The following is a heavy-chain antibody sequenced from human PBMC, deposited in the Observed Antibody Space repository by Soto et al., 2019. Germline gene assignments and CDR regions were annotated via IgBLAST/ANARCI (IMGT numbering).Heavy chain of an antibody. CDR3: ARDLGSSWFLTFDY. CDR2: IYSGGST. J-gene: IGHJ4*02. Sequence: GSLRLSCAASGFTVSSNYMSWVRQAPGKGLEWVSVIYSGGSTYYADSVKGRFTISRDNSKNTLYLQMNSLRAEDTAVYYCARDLGSSWFLTFDYWGQGTLVTVSS. V-gene: IGHV3-66*01. CDR1: GFTVSSNY. D-gene: IGHD6-13*01.